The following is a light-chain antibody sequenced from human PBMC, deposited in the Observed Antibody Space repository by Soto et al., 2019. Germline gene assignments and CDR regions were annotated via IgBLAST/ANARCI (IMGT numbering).Light chain of an antibody. V-gene: IGKV3D-20*02. CDR3: QQRSNWPWT. CDR1: QSVSNNY. J-gene: IGKJ1*01. CDR2: GAS. Sequence: EIVLTQSPGTLSLSPGERATLSCKSSQSVSNNYLAWYQQKPGQAPRLLIFGASSRATGIPDKFSGSGSGTDCTLTISRLEPEDFAVYYCQQRSNWPWTFGQGTKVDIK.